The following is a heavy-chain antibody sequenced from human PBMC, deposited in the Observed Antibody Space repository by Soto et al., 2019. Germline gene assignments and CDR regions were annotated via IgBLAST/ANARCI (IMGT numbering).Heavy chain of an antibody. J-gene: IGHJ3*02. CDR2: ISAYNGNT. Sequence: QVQLVQSGTEVRKPGASVKVSCSASGYTFTSYGIGWVRQAPGQGLEWMGWISAYNGNTNYGQKFQDRVTMTTDTSTSTAYMELRSLRSDDTAVYYCARCGHPYDGGGFDIWGQGTMVTVSS. D-gene: IGHD3-3*01. CDR3: ARCGHPYDGGGFDI. V-gene: IGHV1-18*01. CDR1: GYTFTSYG.